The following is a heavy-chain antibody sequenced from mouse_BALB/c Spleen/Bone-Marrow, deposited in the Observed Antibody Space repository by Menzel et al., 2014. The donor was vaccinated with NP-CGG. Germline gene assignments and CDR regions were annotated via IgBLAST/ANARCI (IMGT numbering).Heavy chain of an antibody. D-gene: IGHD1-2*01. CDR3: VRSRLRDWYFDV. CDR2: IFPGDSTT. V-gene: IGHV1S56*01. J-gene: IGHJ1*01. CDR1: GNTFTSYD. Sequence: QVQLKQSGGELVKPGASVKLSCKASGNTFTSYDINWVRQRPEQGLEWIGWIFPGDSTTKYNEKFKGKATLSTDKSSSTVHMQLSRLTSEDSAVYFCVRSRLRDWYFDVWGAGTTVTISS.